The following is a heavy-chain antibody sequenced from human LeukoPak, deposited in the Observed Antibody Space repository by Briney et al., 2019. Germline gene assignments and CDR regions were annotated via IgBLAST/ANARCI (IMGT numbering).Heavy chain of an antibody. J-gene: IGHJ3*01. V-gene: IGHV3-23*01. CDR3: AKARVASAGTGAFDV. CDR1: GFTVSSYG. D-gene: IGHD6-13*01. CDR2: FSATDGSA. Sequence: GGSLRPSCAASGFTVSSYGMTWVRQAPGKGLEWVSAFSATDGSAQYAESVKGRFTISRDNSKNSLYLQMNSLRDEDTAVYYCAKARVASAGTGAFDVWGQGTMVTVSS.